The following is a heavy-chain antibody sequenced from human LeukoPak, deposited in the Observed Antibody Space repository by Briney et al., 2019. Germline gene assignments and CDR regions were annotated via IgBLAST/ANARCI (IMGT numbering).Heavy chain of an antibody. D-gene: IGHD6-19*01. Sequence: GGSLRLSCAASGFTVSSNYMSWVRQAPGKGLEWVSVIYSGGSTYYADSVKGRFTISRDNSKNTLYLQMNSLRAEDTAVYYCAKFPSGWYYFDYWGQGTLVTVSS. CDR3: AKFPSGWYYFDY. V-gene: IGHV3-66*01. CDR1: GFTVSSNY. J-gene: IGHJ4*02. CDR2: IYSGGST.